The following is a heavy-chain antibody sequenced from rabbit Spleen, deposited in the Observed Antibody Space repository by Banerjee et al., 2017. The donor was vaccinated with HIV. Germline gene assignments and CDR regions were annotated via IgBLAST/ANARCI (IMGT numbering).Heavy chain of an antibody. CDR1: GLDFSSGYW. D-gene: IGHD1-1*01. CDR2: IYTSSGST. Sequence: QEQVKETGGGLVQPGGSLTLSCKASGLDFSSGYWICWVRQAPGKGLEWIACIYTSSGSTYYASWAKGRFTISKTSSTTVTLQMTSLTAADTATYFCARSGSSVYGYFNLWGPGTLVTVS. V-gene: IGHV1S45*01. J-gene: IGHJ4*01. CDR3: ARSGSSVYGYFNL.